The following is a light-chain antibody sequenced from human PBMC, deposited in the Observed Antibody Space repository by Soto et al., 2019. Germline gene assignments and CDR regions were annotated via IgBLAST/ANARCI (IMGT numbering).Light chain of an antibody. V-gene: IGLV2-14*01. CDR1: GSDIGKSKY. J-gene: IGLJ2*01. CDR3: ASQTSPNMWI. CDR2: EVD. Sequence: QSVLTQPASVSGSPGQSITFPCTGTGSDIGKSKYVSWFQQLPGEAPRLIIYEVDSRPSGISDRFSGSKSGTSASLTISGLQPEDESIYYCASQTSPNMWIFGGGTQLTV.